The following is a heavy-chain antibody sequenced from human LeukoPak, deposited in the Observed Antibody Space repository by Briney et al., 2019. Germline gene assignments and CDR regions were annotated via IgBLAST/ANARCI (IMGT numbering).Heavy chain of an antibody. J-gene: IGHJ4*02. CDR3: ARESYGSGSSRTYFDY. CDR1: GGSISSSSYY. V-gene: IGHV4-39*07. Sequence: SETLSLTCTVSGGSISSSSYYWGWTRHPPGKGLEWIGSIYYSGRASYNPSLKSRVTISVDTSKNQFSLKLSSVTAADTAVYYCARESYGSGSSRTYFDYWGQGTLVTVSS. D-gene: IGHD3-10*01. CDR2: IYYSGRA.